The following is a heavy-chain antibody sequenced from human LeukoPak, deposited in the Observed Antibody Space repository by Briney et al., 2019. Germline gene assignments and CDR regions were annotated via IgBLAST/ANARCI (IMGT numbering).Heavy chain of an antibody. V-gene: IGHV3-33*01. CDR2: ICYDGTNK. CDR3: ARRDGYDFDY. D-gene: IGHD5-24*01. CDR1: GFTFSSYG. Sequence: GGSLRLSCAASGFTFSSYGMHWVRQAPGKGLERVAVICYDGTNKYYADSVKGRFTISRDNSKNTLYLQMNSLSAEDTAVYYCARRDGYDFDYWGQGTLVTVSS. J-gene: IGHJ4*02.